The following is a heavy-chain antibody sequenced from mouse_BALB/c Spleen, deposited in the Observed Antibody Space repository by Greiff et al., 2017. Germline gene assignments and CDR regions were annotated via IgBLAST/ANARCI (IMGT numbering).Heavy chain of an antibody. V-gene: IGHV5-6-3*01. CDR1: GFTFSSYG. CDR3: ARDLWHFDV. J-gene: IGHJ1*01. CDR2: INSNGGST. Sequence: EVHLVESGGGLVQPGGSLKLSCAASGFTFSSYGMSWVRQTPDKRLELVATINSNGGSTYYPDSVKGRFTISRDNAKNTLYLQMSSLKSEDTAMYYCARDLWHFDVWGAGTTVTVSS.